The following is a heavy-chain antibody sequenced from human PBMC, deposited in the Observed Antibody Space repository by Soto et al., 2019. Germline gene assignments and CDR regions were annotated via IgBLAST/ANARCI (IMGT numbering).Heavy chain of an antibody. V-gene: IGHV4-59*08. Sequence: PSETLSLTCTVSGGSISSYYWSWIRQPPGKGLEWIGYIYYSGSTNYNPSLKSRVTISVDTSKNQFSLKLSSVTAADTAVYYCARGGSSWYLDSFEIWGQGTMVTVSS. D-gene: IGHD6-13*01. CDR2: IYYSGST. CDR1: GGSISSYY. J-gene: IGHJ3*02. CDR3: ARGGSSWYLDSFEI.